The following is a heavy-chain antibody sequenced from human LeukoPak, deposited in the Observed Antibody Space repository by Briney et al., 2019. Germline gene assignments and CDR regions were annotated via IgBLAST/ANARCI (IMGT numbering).Heavy chain of an antibody. V-gene: IGHV2-70*04. CDR1: GFSLSTSGMR. CDR3: ARIYSDRGMDV. J-gene: IGHJ6*04. D-gene: IGHD3-9*01. CDR2: IDWDDDK. Sequence: SGPALVKLPQTLTLTCTFSGFSLSTSGMRVRWIRQPPGKALEWLARIDWDDDKLYTTSLKTRLTISKDTSKNQVVLTMTNMDPVDTATYYCARIYSDRGMDVWGKGTTVTVSS.